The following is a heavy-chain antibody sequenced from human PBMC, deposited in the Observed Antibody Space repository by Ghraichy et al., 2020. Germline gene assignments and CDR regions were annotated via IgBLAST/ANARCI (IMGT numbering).Heavy chain of an antibody. CDR2: IYTSGST. V-gene: IGHV4-61*02. D-gene: IGHD6-6*01. J-gene: IGHJ4*02. CDR1: GGSISSGSYY. Sequence: LRLSCTVSGGSISSGSYYWSWIRQPAGKGLEWIGRIYTSGSTNYNPSLKSRVTISVDTSKNQFSLKLSSVTAADTAVYYCARVVEYSSSSKGLVIDYWGQGTLVTVSS. CDR3: ARVVEYSSSSKGLVIDY.